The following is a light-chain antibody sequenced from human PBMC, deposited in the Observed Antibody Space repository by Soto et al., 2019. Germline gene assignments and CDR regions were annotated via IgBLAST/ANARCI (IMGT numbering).Light chain of an antibody. V-gene: IGLV2-14*01. CDR1: SSDVGGHHY. CDR3: SSFSSSSTLYV. CDR2: EVS. J-gene: IGLJ1*01. Sequence: QSVLTQPASVSGSPGQSITISCTGTSSDVGGHHYVSWYQQHPGKAPKVIIYEVSDRPSGVSDRFSGSKSDNTASLTISGIQADDEADYYCSSFSSSSTLYVFGTGTKLTVL.